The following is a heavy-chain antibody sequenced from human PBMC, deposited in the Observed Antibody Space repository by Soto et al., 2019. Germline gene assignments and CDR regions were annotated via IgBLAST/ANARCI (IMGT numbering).Heavy chain of an antibody. Sequence: QVQLLQSGAEVKNPGSAVNVSCKTSGGSFSTQISHWVRQAPGLVLEWMGRIISVVGIPKTTQKFQGRLTITADKSTSTVFMELGSVNSEDTAIYYCARVEYEGRDVGGQGTAVTVSS. D-gene: IGHD3-3*01. CDR1: GGSFSTQI. CDR2: IISVVGIP. CDR3: ARVEYEGRDV. J-gene: IGHJ6*02. V-gene: IGHV1-69*02.